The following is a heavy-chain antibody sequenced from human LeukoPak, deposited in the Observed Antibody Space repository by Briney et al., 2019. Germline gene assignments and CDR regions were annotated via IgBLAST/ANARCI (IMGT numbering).Heavy chain of an antibody. Sequence: SETLSLTCTVSGGSMSSYYWSWIRQPPGKGLEWIEYIYYSGSTNYNPSLKSRVTISVDTSKNQFSLKLSSVTAADTAVYYCARDRCSGGSCHSDYWGQGTLVTVSS. CDR2: IYYSGST. J-gene: IGHJ4*02. CDR1: GGSMSSYY. D-gene: IGHD2-15*01. CDR3: ARDRCSGGSCHSDY. V-gene: IGHV4-59*12.